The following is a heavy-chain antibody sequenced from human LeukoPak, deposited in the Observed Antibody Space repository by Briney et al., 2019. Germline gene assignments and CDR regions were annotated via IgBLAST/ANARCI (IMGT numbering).Heavy chain of an antibody. D-gene: IGHD4-23*01. CDR1: GLTFSTYS. J-gene: IGHJ4*02. CDR2: IYNSGAKI. CDR3: AKDVAPYGGWDLDY. V-gene: IGHV3-23*01. Sequence: GGSLRLSCAVSGLTFSTYSMTWVRQAPGKGLEWVSSIYNSGAKIFYADSVKGRFTISRDNSKNMLYLQMNSLRVEDTAVYYCAKDVAPYGGWDLDYLGQGTLVPVSS.